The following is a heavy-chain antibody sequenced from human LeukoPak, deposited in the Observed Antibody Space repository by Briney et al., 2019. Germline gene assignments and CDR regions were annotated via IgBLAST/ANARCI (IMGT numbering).Heavy chain of an antibody. Sequence: GASVKVSCKASGYTFTSYGISWVRQAPGQGLEWMGWISAYNGNTNYAQKLQGRVTMTTDTSTSTAYMELRSLRSDDTAVYYCASGGYSGYDPPLFDYWGQGTLVTVSS. CDR1: GYTFTSYG. CDR3: ASGGYSGYDPPLFDY. CDR2: ISAYNGNT. D-gene: IGHD5-12*01. V-gene: IGHV1-18*01. J-gene: IGHJ4*02.